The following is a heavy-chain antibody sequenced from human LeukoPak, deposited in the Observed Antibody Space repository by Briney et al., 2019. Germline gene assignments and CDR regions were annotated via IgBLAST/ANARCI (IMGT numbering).Heavy chain of an antibody. V-gene: IGHV3-23*01. CDR2: ISDNGGST. CDR3: AREFGLITSH. Sequence: GGSLRLSCAASGFTFSSYAMRWVRQAPGKGLEWVSSISDNGGSTYSADSVKGRFTISRDNSKNTLYLQMNSLRAEDTAVYYCAREFGLITSHWGQGTLVTVSS. J-gene: IGHJ1*01. D-gene: IGHD3/OR15-3a*01. CDR1: GFTFSSYA.